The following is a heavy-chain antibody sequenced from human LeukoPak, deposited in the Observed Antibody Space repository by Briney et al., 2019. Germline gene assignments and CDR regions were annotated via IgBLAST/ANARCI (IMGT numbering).Heavy chain of an antibody. Sequence: ASVYVSCKASGYTFTIYDINWVRQAPGQGLEWVGLINPSGGSKSYAQKFKGRVTMTRDTSTRTVYMEVNSLRSEDTAVYYCARQGTYSSAIGLGYWGQGTLVTVSS. CDR3: ARQGTYSSAIGLGY. CDR2: INPSGGSK. CDR1: GYTFTIYD. V-gene: IGHV1-46*01. J-gene: IGHJ4*02. D-gene: IGHD6-19*01.